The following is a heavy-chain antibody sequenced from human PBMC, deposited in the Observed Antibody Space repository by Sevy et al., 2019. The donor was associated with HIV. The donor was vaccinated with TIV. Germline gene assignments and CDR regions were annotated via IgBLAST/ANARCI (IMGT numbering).Heavy chain of an antibody. Sequence: GGSLRLSCATSGFTFSNYAIHWVRQAPGKGLEWVASIFSDGINKYYAASVKGRFTISRDNSENTVYLQMNSLRVEDTAVYYCARESGSDWYLDYWGQGTLVTVSS. V-gene: IGHV3-33*01. D-gene: IGHD6-19*01. J-gene: IGHJ4*02. CDR3: ARESGSDWYLDY. CDR1: GFTFSNYA. CDR2: IFSDGINK.